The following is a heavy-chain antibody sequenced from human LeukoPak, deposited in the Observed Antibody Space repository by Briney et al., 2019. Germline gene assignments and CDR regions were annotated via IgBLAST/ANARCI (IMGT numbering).Heavy chain of an antibody. V-gene: IGHV3-21*01. Sequence: PGGSLRLSCGASGFTFSSYSMNWVRQAPGKGLEWVSSISSSSSYIYYADSVKGRSTISRDNAKNSLYLQMNSLRAEDTAVYYCASSGGDFDYWGQGTLVTVSS. D-gene: IGHD2-15*01. CDR1: GFTFSSYS. CDR3: ASSGGDFDY. CDR2: ISSSSSYI. J-gene: IGHJ4*02.